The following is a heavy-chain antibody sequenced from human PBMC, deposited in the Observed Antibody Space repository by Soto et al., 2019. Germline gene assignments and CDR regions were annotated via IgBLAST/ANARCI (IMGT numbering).Heavy chain of an antibody. V-gene: IGHV4-59*08. CDR1: SDSISSYY. Sequence: QVQLQESGPGLVRPSETLSLTCTVSSDSISSYYWIWIRQAPGKGLEWIGYTDYSGNTNYNPSLKSRLTISGDTSKNQFSLRLSSVTAADTAVYYCARAVGDPLYYLDYWGQGPLVTVPS. D-gene: IGHD4-17*01. J-gene: IGHJ4*02. CDR3: ARAVGDPLYYLDY. CDR2: TDYSGNT.